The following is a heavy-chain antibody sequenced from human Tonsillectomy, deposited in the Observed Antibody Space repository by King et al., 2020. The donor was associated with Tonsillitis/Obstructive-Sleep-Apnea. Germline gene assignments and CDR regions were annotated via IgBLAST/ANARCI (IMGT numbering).Heavy chain of an antibody. CDR3: VVEASSWRYNWFDP. J-gene: IGHJ5*02. Sequence: VQLVESGAEVKKPGESLKISCKGSGYSFTTYWIGWVRQMPGKGLEWMGIIYPGDSDTRYSPSFQGQVTISADKSISTAYPQWSSLKASDTAMYYCVVEASSWRYNWFDPWGQGTLVTVSS. V-gene: IGHV5-51*01. D-gene: IGHD6-13*01. CDR1: GYSFTTYW. CDR2: IYPGDSDT.